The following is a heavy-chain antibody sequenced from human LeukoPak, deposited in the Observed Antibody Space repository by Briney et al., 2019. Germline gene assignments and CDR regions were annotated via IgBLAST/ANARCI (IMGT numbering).Heavy chain of an antibody. Sequence: GGTLRLSCAASGFTFSSYGMSWVRQAPGKGLEWVSAISGSGGNTYYADSVTGRFIISRDNSKNTLYLQMNSLRAEDTAVYYCARDSRWGYYDSSGCRYYYYYMDVWGKGTTVTISS. CDR1: GFTFSSYG. V-gene: IGHV3-23*01. CDR3: ARDSRWGYYDSSGCRYYYYYMDV. CDR2: ISGSGGNT. D-gene: IGHD3-22*01. J-gene: IGHJ6*03.